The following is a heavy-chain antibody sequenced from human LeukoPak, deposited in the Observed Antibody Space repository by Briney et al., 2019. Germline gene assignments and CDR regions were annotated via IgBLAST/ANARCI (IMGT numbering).Heavy chain of an antibody. CDR2: INPNSGGT. J-gene: IGHJ3*02. D-gene: IGHD1-26*01. CDR3: ARGKLAVGATLQKHDAFDI. CDR1: GYTFTGYY. Sequence: VASVKVSCKASGYTFTGYYMHWVRQAPGQGLEWMGWINPNSGGTNYAQKFQGRVTMTRDTSISTAYMELSRLRSDDTAVYCCARGKLAVGATLQKHDAFDIWGQGTMVTVSS. V-gene: IGHV1-2*02.